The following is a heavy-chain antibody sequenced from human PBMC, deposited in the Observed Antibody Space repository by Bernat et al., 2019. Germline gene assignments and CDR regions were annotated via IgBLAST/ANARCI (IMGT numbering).Heavy chain of an antibody. CDR2: IYYSGST. Sequence: QVQLQESGPGLVKPSQTLSLTCTVSGGSISSGGYYWSWIRQHPGKGLEWIGYIYYSGSTYYNPSLKSRVTISVDTSKNQFSLKLSSVTAADTAMYYCAREYRHYGSSEYFQHWGQGTLVTVSS. V-gene: IGHV4-31*03. D-gene: IGHD3-10*01. J-gene: IGHJ1*01. CDR3: AREYRHYGSSEYFQH. CDR1: GGSISSGGYY.